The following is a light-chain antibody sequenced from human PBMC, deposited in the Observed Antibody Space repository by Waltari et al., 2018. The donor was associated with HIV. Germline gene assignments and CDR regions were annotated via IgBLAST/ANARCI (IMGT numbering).Light chain of an antibody. Sequence: QLVLTQSPSASASLGASVKLTCTLRSGHSNYAIAWHPQHPGKVPRYLMKLKSDGSQSKGDGTPDRFAGSRSGAERYLTISSLQSEDEADYYCQTWGTGIQEVFGGGTKLTV. CDR3: QTWGTGIQEV. CDR1: SGHSNYA. V-gene: IGLV4-69*01. CDR2: LKSDGSQ. J-gene: IGLJ3*02.